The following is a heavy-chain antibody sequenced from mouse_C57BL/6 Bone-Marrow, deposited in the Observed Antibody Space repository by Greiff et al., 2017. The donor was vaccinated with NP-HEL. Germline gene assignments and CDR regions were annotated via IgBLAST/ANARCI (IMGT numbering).Heavy chain of an antibody. V-gene: IGHV1-55*01. D-gene: IGHD1-1*01. J-gene: IGHJ2*01. CDR2: IYPGSGST. CDR3: ARHPLLLGFDY. CDR1: GYTFTSYW. Sequence: VKLQQSGAELARPGASVKMSCKASGYTFTSYWITWVKQRPGQGLEWIGDIYPGSGSTNYNEKFKSKATLTVDTSSSTAYMQLSSLTSEDSAVYYCARHPLLLGFDYWGQGTTLTVSS.